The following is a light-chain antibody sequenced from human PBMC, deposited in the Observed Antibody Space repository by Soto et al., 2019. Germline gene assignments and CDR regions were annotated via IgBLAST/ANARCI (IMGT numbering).Light chain of an antibody. CDR3: QTWGTGIRGV. CDR1: SGHSNYA. J-gene: IGLJ3*02. V-gene: IGLV4-69*01. CDR2: LNSDGSH. Sequence: QPVLTQSPSASASLGASVTLTCTLSSGHSNYAIAWHQQQPEKGPRFLMKLNSDGSHSKGDGIPDRFSGSSSGAERYLTISSLQSEDEADYYCQTWGTGIRGVFGGGTKLTVL.